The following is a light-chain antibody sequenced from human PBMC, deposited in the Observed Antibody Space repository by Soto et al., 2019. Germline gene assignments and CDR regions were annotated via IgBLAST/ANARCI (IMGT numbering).Light chain of an antibody. CDR1: TNDVGGYNY. CDR3: SSYTSSYTWV. Sequence: QSALTQPASVSGSPGQSITISCSGTTNDVGGYNYVSWYQQHPGKAPKLLIYGVTDRPSGVSSRFSGSKSGNAASLTISGLQAEGEGDYYCSSYTSSYTWVFGGGTKVTVL. J-gene: IGLJ3*02. CDR2: GVT. V-gene: IGLV2-14*03.